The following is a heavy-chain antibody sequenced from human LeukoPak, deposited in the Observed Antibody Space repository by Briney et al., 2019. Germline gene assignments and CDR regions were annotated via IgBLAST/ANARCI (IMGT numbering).Heavy chain of an antibody. CDR1: GFTFSDYY. CDR2: ISSSGSTI. V-gene: IGHV3-11*01. CDR3: ARVYDILTGYYGPLDY. D-gene: IGHD3-9*01. Sequence: GESLKISCAASGFTFSDYYMSWIRQAPGKGLEWVSYISSSGSTIYYADSVKGRFTISRDNAKNSLYLQMNSLRAEDTAVYYCARVYDILTGYYGPLDYWGQGTLVTVSS. J-gene: IGHJ4*02.